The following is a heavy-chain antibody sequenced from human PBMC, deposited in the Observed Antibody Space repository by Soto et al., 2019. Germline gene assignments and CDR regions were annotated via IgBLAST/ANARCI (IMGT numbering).Heavy chain of an antibody. CDR3: AKDQRYINYARSYYCAMDF. D-gene: IGHD4-4*01. J-gene: IGHJ6*02. V-gene: IGHV3-48*01. CDR1: GFTFSSYS. CDR2: ISSSSSTI. Sequence: GGSLRLSCAASGFTFSSYSMNWVRQAPGKGLEWVSYISSSSSTIYYADSVKGRFTISRDNSKNTLYLQMNSLRPEDTAVYYCAKDQRYINYARSYYCAMDFWGQGTTVTVSS.